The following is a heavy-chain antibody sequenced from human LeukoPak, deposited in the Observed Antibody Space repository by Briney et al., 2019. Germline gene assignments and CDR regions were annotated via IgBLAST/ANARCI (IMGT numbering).Heavy chain of an antibody. V-gene: IGHV3-48*04. Sequence: GGSLRLSCAASGFTFSSYSMNWVRQAPGKGLEWVSYISSSSSTIYYADSVKGRFTISRDNAKNSLYLKMNSLRAEDTAVYYCAKSRTGAYSLVGWGQGTLVT. CDR2: ISSSSSTI. CDR1: GFTFSSYS. J-gene: IGHJ4*01. CDR3: AKSRTGAYSLVG. D-gene: IGHD4-11*01.